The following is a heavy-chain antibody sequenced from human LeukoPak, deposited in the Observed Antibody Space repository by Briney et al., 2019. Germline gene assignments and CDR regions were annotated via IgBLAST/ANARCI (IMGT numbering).Heavy chain of an antibody. D-gene: IGHD3-3*01. V-gene: IGHV1-69*05. Sequence: ASVKVSCKASGGTFSSYAISWVRQAPGQGLEWMGRIIPIFGTANYAQKFQGRVTITTDESTSTAYMELSSLRSEDTAVYYCARDGITIFGVEFYYMDVWGQGTLVTVSS. J-gene: IGHJ4*02. CDR3: ARDGITIFGVEFYYMDV. CDR1: GGTFSSYA. CDR2: IIPIFGTA.